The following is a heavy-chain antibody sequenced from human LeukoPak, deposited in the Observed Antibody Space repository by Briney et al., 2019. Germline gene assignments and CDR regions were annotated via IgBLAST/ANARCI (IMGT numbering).Heavy chain of an antibody. J-gene: IGHJ4*02. Sequence: GGSLRLSCAASGFTFSNYWMSWVRQAPGKGLEWVANIKQDGSDKYYVDSVKGRFTISRDNSKNTLYLQMNSLRAEDTAVYYCAASWYGHRFDYWGQGTLVTVSS. V-gene: IGHV3-7*01. CDR2: IKQDGSDK. D-gene: IGHD6-13*01. CDR1: GFTFSNYW. CDR3: AASWYGHRFDY.